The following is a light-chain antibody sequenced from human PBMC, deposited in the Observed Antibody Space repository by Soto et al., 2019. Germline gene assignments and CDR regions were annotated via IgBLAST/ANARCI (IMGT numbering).Light chain of an antibody. J-gene: IGKJ1*01. CDR3: QQYGSSPTWT. V-gene: IGKV3-20*01. CDR1: QSVSNNY. CDR2: GAS. Sequence: EIVLTQSPGTLSLSPVERATLSCRASQSVSNNYLAWYQQKPGQAPRLLIYGASNRATGIPDRFSGSGSGTDFTLTISRLEPEDFAVYYCQQYGSSPTWTFGQGTKVDIK.